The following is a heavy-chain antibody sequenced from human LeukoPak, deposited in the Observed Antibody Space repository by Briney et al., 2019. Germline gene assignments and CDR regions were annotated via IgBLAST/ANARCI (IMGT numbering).Heavy chain of an antibody. CDR3: ARIRQRGAKYYFDY. V-gene: IGHV3-7*01. Sequence: GGSLRLSCAASGFTFSSYWMSWVRQAPGKGLEWVANVKQDGSEKYYVDSVKGRFTISRDNAKNSLYLQMSSLRAEDTAVYYCARIRQRGAKYYFDYWGQGTLVTVSS. CDR1: GFTFSSYW. J-gene: IGHJ4*02. CDR2: VKQDGSEK. D-gene: IGHD1-26*01.